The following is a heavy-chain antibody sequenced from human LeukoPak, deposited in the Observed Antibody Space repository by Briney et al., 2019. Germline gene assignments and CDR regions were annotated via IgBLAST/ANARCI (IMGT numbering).Heavy chain of an antibody. Sequence: GGSLRLSCAASGNYWMHWVRQVPGEGLVWVSHINSDGSWTSYADSVKGRFTISKDNAKNTVYLQMNSLRAEDTAVYYCVSFYETYWGRGALVTVSS. D-gene: IGHD2/OR15-2a*01. J-gene: IGHJ4*02. CDR1: GNYW. CDR2: INSDGSWT. CDR3: VSFYETY. V-gene: IGHV3-74*01.